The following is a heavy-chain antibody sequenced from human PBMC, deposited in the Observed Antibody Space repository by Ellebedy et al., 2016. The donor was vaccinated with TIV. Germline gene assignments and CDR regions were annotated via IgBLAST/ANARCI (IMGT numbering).Heavy chain of an antibody. D-gene: IGHD6-19*01. CDR2: INPNSGGT. J-gene: IGHJ3*01. Sequence: AASVKVSCKASGYTFTGYYIHWVRQAPGQGLEWMGWINPNSGGTKYAQKFQGRVTMTRDTTISTADMEVSKLRSDVTAVYYCARDRVAGAMGDNDAFDVWGQGTMVTVSS. V-gene: IGHV1-2*02. CDR1: GYTFTGYY. CDR3: ARDRVAGAMGDNDAFDV.